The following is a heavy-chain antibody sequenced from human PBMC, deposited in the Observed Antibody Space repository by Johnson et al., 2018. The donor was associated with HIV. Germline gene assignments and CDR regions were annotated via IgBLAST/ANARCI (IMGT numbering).Heavy chain of an antibody. CDR2: IRYDGSNK. V-gene: IGHV3-30*02. J-gene: IGHJ3*02. Sequence: QVHLVESGGGVVQPGRSLRLSCAASGFTFSSYGMHWVRQAPGKGLEWVAFIRYDGSNKYYADSVKGRFTISRDNSKNTLYLQMNSLRAEDTAVYYCAKTEDAFDIWGQGTMVTVSS. CDR3: AKTEDAFDI. CDR1: GFTFSSYG.